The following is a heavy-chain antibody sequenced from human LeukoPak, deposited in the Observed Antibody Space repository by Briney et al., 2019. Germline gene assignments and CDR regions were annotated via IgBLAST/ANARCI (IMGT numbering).Heavy chain of an antibody. J-gene: IGHJ4*02. V-gene: IGHV4-4*07. D-gene: IGHD1-26*01. Sequence: PPETLSLTCTVSGGSISSYYWSWIRQPAGKGLEWIGRIYTSGSTNYNPSLKSRVTMSVDTSKNQFSLKLSSVTAADTAVYYCARDPLRSGSPGSLDYWGQGTLVTVSS. CDR1: GGSISSYY. CDR3: ARDPLRSGSPGSLDY. CDR2: IYTSGST.